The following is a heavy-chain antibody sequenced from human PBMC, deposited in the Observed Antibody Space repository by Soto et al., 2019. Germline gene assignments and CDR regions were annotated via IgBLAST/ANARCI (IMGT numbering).Heavy chain of an antibody. V-gene: IGHV3-23*01. J-gene: IGHJ3*02. D-gene: IGHD3-9*01. Sequence: GGSLRLSCAASGFTFSSYAMSWVRQAPGKGLEWVSAISGSGGSTYYADSVKGRFTISRDNSKNTLYLQMNSLRAEDTAVYYCAKDNYDILTALNRVVFLGAFDIWGQGTMVTVSS. CDR2: ISGSGGST. CDR1: GFTFSSYA. CDR3: AKDNYDILTALNRVVFLGAFDI.